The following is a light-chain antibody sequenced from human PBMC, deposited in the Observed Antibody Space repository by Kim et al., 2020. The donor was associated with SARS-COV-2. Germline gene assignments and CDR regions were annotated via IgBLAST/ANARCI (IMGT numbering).Light chain of an antibody. CDR1: QSVSSSY. Sequence: EIVLTQSPGTLSLSLGERATLSCRASQSVSSSYLAWYQQKPGQAPRLLIYGASSRATGTPDRFSGSGSGTDFTLTISRLEPEDFAVYYCQQYDISPLTFGGGTKVDIK. CDR2: GAS. V-gene: IGKV3-20*01. J-gene: IGKJ4*01. CDR3: QQYDISPLT.